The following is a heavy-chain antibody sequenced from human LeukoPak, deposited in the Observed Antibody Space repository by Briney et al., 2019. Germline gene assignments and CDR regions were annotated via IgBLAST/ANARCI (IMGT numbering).Heavy chain of an antibody. Sequence: SETLSLICTVSGDSISSYYWSWIRQPAGKGLEWIGRIYTSGSTNYNPSLKSRVTMSVATSKNQLSLKVSSVTAADTAVYFCARATMGARDAFDIWGQGTMGTVSS. D-gene: IGHD1-26*01. CDR1: GDSISSYY. J-gene: IGHJ3*02. CDR2: IYTSGST. CDR3: ARATMGARDAFDI. V-gene: IGHV4-4*07.